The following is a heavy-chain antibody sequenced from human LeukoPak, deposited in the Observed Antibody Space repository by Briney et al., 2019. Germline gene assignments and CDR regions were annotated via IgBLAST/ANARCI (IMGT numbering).Heavy chain of an antibody. CDR3: ARGGYSYGFNGFDP. V-gene: IGHV4-30-2*01. J-gene: IGHJ5*02. CDR1: GGSISSGGYS. D-gene: IGHD5-18*01. Sequence: SETLSLTCAVSGGSISSGGYSWSWIRQPPGKGLEWIGYIYHSGSTYYNPSLKSRVTISVDRSKNQFSLKLSSVTAADPAVYYCARGGYSYGFNGFDPWGQGPLVTVSS. CDR2: IYHSGST.